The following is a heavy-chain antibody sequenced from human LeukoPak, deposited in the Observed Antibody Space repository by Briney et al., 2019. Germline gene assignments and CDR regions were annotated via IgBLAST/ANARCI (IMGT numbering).Heavy chain of an antibody. CDR2: MSGSGGST. D-gene: IGHD3-22*01. Sequence: PGGTLRLSCAASGFTFSIYGMSWVRQAPGRGLEWVSAMSGSGGSTYYADSVKGRFTISRDNSKNTLYLQMNSLRAEDTAVYYFAKDSSSGYYYYYYMDVWGKGTTVTISS. J-gene: IGHJ6*03. CDR3: AKDSSSGYYYYYYMDV. V-gene: IGHV3-23*01. CDR1: GFTFSIYG.